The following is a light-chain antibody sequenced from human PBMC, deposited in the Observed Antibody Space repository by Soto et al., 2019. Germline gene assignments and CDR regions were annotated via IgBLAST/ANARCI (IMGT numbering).Light chain of an antibody. CDR1: QSVSSY. J-gene: IGKJ2*02. CDR2: DAS. V-gene: IGKV3-11*01. CDR3: EQRSNWAWT. Sequence: EIVLTQSPATLSLSPGERATLSCRASQSVSSYLAWYQQKPGQAPRLLIYDASNRATSIPARFSGSGSGTDVTLTISSLEPEDLAVYYCEQRSNWAWTFGQGTKLEIK.